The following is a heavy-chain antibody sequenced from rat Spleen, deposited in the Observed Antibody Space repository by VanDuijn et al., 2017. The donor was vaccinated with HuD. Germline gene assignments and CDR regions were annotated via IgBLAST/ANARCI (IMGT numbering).Heavy chain of an antibody. CDR1: GFSLTSYN. Sequence: QVQLMESGPGLVQPSETLSLTCTVSGFSLTSYNVHWVRQPPGKGLEWIAAISSGGSTYYNSALKSRLSISRDTSKSQVFLKMNSLQTDDTAIYFCTRSYGGYSQHWFAYWGQGTLVTVSS. D-gene: IGHD1-11*01. V-gene: IGHV2-6*01. CDR3: TRSYGGYSQHWFAY. CDR2: ISSGGST. J-gene: IGHJ3*01.